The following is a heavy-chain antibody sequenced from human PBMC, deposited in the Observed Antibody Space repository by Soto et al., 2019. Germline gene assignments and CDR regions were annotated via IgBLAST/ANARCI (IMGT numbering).Heavy chain of an antibody. CDR1: GYALTELS. CDR3: ASSRGFRGYFDY. CDR2: FDPEDGET. Sequence: GASVKVSCKVSGYALTELSMHWVRQAPGKGLEWMGGFDPEDGETIYAQKFQGRVTMTEDTSTDTAYMELSSLRSEDTAVYYCASSRGFRGYFDYWGQGTLVTVSS. D-gene: IGHD2-2*01. J-gene: IGHJ4*02. V-gene: IGHV1-24*01.